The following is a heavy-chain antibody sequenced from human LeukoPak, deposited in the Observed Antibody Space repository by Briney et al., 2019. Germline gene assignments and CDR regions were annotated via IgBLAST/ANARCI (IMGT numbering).Heavy chain of an antibody. CDR2: IYYSGST. CDR3: ARVMYSTIDY. D-gene: IGHD6-13*01. CDR1: GGSISSYY. J-gene: IGHJ4*02. V-gene: IGHV4-59*01. Sequence: SETLSLTCTVSGGSISSYYWSWIRQPPGKGLEWIGYIYYSGSTNYNPSLKSRVTISVDTSKNRFSLKLSSVTAADTAVYYCARVMYSTIDYWGQGTLVTVSS.